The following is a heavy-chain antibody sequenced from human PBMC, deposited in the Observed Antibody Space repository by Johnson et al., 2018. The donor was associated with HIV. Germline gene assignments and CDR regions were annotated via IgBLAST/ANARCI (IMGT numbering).Heavy chain of an antibody. J-gene: IGHJ3*01. CDR2: ISYDGSNR. CDR3: AKLVGATHPLDV. V-gene: IGHV3-30*04. CDR1: GFPFSSYA. D-gene: IGHD1-26*01. Sequence: QVQLVESGGGLVQPGGSLRLSCAASGFPFSSYAMHWVRQAPGKGLEWVAVISYDGSNRYYTESVKGRFTISRDNSENTLYLQMNRLRTEDTALYYCAKLVGATHPLDVWGQGTMVTVSS.